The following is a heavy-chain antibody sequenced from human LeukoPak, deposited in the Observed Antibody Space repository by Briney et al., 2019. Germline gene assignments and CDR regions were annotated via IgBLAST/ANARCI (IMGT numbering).Heavy chain of an antibody. D-gene: IGHD3-10*01. CDR1: GGTFSSYA. J-gene: IGHJ4*02. V-gene: IGHV1-69*01. CDR3: ARGAIRVFDWDYGSGSYYFLDY. Sequence: SVNVSCKASGGTFSSYAISWVRQAPGQGLEWMGGIIPIFGTANYAQKFQGRVTITADESTSTAYMELSSLRSEDTAVYYCARGAIRVFDWDYGSGSYYFLDYWGQGTLVTVSS. CDR2: IIPIFGTA.